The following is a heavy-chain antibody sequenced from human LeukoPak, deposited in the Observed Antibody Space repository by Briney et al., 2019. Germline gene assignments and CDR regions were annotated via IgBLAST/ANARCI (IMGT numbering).Heavy chain of an antibody. V-gene: IGHV3-23*01. Sequence: GGSLRLSCAASGFSSNNYAMSWVRQAPGKGMGWISAITGGGDDTYHADSVKGRFAISRDNSKNMMYMQMNSLRGEDTAVYYCAKGSSSSRPYYFDYWGQGALVTVSS. CDR2: ITGGGDDT. CDR3: AKGSSSSRPYYFDY. CDR1: GFSSNNYA. J-gene: IGHJ4*02. D-gene: IGHD6-6*01.